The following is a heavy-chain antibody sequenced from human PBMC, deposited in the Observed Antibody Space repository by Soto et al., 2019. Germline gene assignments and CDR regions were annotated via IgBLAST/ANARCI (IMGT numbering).Heavy chain of an antibody. CDR1: GFTFSSYA. D-gene: IGHD4-17*01. CDR3: AKNLHDYGDYGMMGY. Sequence: GGSLRLSCAASGFTFSSYAMHWVRQAPGKGLEYVSAISSNGGSTYYANSVKGRFTISRDNSKNTLYLQMGSLRAEDMAVYYCAKNLHDYGDYGMMGYWGQGTLVTVSS. J-gene: IGHJ4*02. CDR2: ISSNGGST. V-gene: IGHV3-64*01.